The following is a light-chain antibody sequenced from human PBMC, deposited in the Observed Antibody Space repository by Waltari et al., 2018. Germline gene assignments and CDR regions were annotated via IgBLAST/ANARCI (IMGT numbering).Light chain of an antibody. J-gene: IGKJ1*01. CDR2: EAP. CDR3: QQFHDYPWT. V-gene: IGKV1-9*01. CDR1: KGISTY. Sequence: DIQLTQSPSDMSASVGDTVTITCRASKGISTYLAWLQQKPGRAPKVLIFEAPTLQSGVPSRFSGSGSGIDFTLTISSLQPEDVATYYCQQFHDYPWTFGQGTKVEIK.